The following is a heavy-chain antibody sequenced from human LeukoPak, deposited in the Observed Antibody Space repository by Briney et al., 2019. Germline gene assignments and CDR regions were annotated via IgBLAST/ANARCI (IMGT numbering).Heavy chain of an antibody. J-gene: IGHJ4*02. CDR3: ARATPDYYDSSGYYPFDY. CDR2: MNPNSGNT. D-gene: IGHD3-22*01. Sequence: ASVKVSCKASGYTFTSYDINWVRQATGQGLEWMGWMNPNSGNTGYAQKFQGRVTMTRNTSISTAYMKLSSLRSEDTAVYYCARATPDYYDSSGYYPFDYWGQGTLVTVSS. CDR1: GYTFTSYD. V-gene: IGHV1-8*01.